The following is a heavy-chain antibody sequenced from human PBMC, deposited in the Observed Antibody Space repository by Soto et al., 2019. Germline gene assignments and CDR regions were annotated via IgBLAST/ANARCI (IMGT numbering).Heavy chain of an antibody. Sequence: QVQLQESGPGLVKPSQTLSLTCTVSGGSISSGGYYWSWIRQHPGKGLEWIGYIYYSGSTYYNPSLKSRVPRPVDPSKNRFSLKLSSVPTADTAVYYCASVYSSGYYHWFDPWGQGTLVTVSS. V-gene: IGHV4-31*03. CDR3: ASVYSSGYYHWFDP. D-gene: IGHD3-22*01. CDR1: GGSISSGGYY. J-gene: IGHJ5*02. CDR2: IYYSGST.